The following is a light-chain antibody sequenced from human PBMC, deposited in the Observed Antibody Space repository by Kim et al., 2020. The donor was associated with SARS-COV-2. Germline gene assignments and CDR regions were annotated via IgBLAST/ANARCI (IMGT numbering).Light chain of an antibody. Sequence: ALGKTVRITCQGDSLRSYYASWYQQKPGQAPVLVIYGKNNRPSGIPDRFSGSSSGNTASLTITGAQAEDEADYYCNSRDNSGNHWVFGGGTKLTVL. CDR1: SLRSYY. CDR3: NSRDNSGNHWV. J-gene: IGLJ3*02. CDR2: GKN. V-gene: IGLV3-19*01.